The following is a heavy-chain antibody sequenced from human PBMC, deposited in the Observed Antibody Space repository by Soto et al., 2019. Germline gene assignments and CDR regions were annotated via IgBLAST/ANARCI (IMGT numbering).Heavy chain of an antibody. J-gene: IGHJ4*02. CDR1: GGSFSGYY. D-gene: IGHD3-22*01. CDR3: ARAQPYYYDSSGPAPYYFDY. Sequence: SETLSLTCAVYGGSFSGYYWSWIRQPPGKGLEWIGEINHSGSTNYNPSLKSRVTISVDTSKSQFSLKLSSVTAADTAVYYCARAQPYYYDSSGPAPYYFDYWGQGTLVTVS. CDR2: INHSGST. V-gene: IGHV4-34*01.